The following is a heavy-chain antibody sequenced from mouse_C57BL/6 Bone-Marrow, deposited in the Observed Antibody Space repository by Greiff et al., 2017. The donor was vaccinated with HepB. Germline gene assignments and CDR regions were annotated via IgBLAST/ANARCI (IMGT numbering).Heavy chain of an antibody. Sequence: VHVKQSGAELVKPGASVKLSCTASGFNIKDYYMHWVKQRTEQGLEWIGRIDPEDGETKYAPKFQGKATITADTSSNTAYLQLSSLTSEDTAVYYCDRDTTVVAPYAMDYWGQGTSVTVSS. CDR2: IDPEDGET. CDR1: GFNIKDYY. CDR3: DRDTTVVAPYAMDY. J-gene: IGHJ4*01. V-gene: IGHV14-2*01. D-gene: IGHD1-1*01.